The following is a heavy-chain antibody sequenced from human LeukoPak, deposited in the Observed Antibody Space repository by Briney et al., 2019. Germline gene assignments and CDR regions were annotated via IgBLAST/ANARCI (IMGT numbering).Heavy chain of an antibody. D-gene: IGHD3-22*01. CDR1: GYTFTSYG. CDR2: ISAYNGNT. J-gene: IGHJ4*02. Sequence: ASVKVSCKASGYTFTSYGISWVRQAPGQGLEWMGWISAYNGNTNYAQKLQGRVTMTTDTSTSTAYMELRSLRSDDTAVYYCGRRADYYDSSGYYYYFDYRGQGTLVTVSS. CDR3: GRRADYYDSSGYYYYFDY. V-gene: IGHV1-18*01.